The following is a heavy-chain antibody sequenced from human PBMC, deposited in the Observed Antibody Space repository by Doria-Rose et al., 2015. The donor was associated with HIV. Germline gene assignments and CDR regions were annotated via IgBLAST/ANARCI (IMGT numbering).Heavy chain of an antibody. J-gene: IGHJ4*02. CDR3: ARIKSSRWYHKYYFDF. CDR2: IFSDDDR. CDR1: GVSLSSPGMG. D-gene: IGHD6-13*01. V-gene: IGHV2-26*01. Sequence: ESGPVLVEPTETLTLTCTVSGVSLSSPGMGVSWIRQPPGKALEWLANIFSDDDRSYTTSLKSRLTISRGTSKSQVVLTMTDMDPVDTATYYCARIKSSRWYHKYYFDFWGQGTLVIVSA.